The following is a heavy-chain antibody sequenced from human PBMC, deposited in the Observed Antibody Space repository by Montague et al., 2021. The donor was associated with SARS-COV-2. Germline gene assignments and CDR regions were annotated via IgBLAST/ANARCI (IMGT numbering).Heavy chain of an antibody. CDR1: GGSVSSGSYY. CDR2: IYYSGST. Sequence: SETLSLTCTVSGGSVSSGSYYWSWIRQPPGEGLEWIGYIYYSGSTNYNPSLKSRVTISVDTSKNQFSLKLSSVTAADTAVYYCASSAWYPGWFDTWGQGTLVTVSS. D-gene: IGHD6-19*01. V-gene: IGHV4-61*01. J-gene: IGHJ5*02. CDR3: ASSAWYPGWFDT.